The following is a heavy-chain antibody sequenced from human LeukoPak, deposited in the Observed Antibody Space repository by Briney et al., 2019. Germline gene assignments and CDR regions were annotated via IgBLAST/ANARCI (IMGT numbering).Heavy chain of an antibody. Sequence: GGSLRLSCAASGFTFSNYGMHWVRQAPAKGLEWVGVVSYDGSNKYYPDSVKGRFTISRDNSKNTLYLQMNSLRAEDTAVYYCAKEGYYGSGSFPDYWGQGTLATVSS. J-gene: IGHJ4*02. CDR2: VSYDGSNK. CDR3: AKEGYYGSGSFPDY. CDR1: GFTFSNYG. V-gene: IGHV3-30*18. D-gene: IGHD3-10*01.